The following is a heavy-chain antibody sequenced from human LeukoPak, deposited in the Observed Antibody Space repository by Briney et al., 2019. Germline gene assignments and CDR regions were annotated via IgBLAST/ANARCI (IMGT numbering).Heavy chain of an antibody. J-gene: IGHJ4*02. D-gene: IGHD6-19*01. CDR3: ARGYSSGWYWAQRVATAIDY. Sequence: SETLSLTCTVSGGSISSYYWSWIRQPPGKGLEWIGYIYYSGSTNYNPSLKSRVTISVDTSKNQFSLQLNSVTPEDTAVYYCARGYSSGWYWAQRVATAIDYWGQGTLVTVSS. V-gene: IGHV4-59*12. CDR2: IYYSGST. CDR1: GGSISSYY.